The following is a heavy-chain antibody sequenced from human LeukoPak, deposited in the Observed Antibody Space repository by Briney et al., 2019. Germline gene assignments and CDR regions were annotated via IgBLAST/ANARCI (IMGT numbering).Heavy chain of an antibody. V-gene: IGHV1-69*04. J-gene: IGHJ4*02. CDR1: GGTFSSYA. Sequence: GASVKVSCKASGGTFSSYAISWVRQAPGQGLEWMGRIIPILGIANYAQKFQGRVTITADKSTSTAYMELNSLRSEDTAVYYCASDVRSGYYLYYFDYWGQGTLVTVSS. CDR2: IIPILGIA. CDR3: ASDVRSGYYLYYFDY. D-gene: IGHD3-3*01.